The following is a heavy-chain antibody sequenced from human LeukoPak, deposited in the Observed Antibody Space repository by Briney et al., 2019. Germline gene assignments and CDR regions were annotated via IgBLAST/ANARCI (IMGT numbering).Heavy chain of an antibody. CDR1: GFTFSSFA. V-gene: IGHV3-23*01. Sequence: GGSLRLSCAASGFTFSSFAMIWVRQAPGKGLEWVSVIGSDSGGIQYADSVKGRFTISRDNSKKTLFLQMNSLRADDTAVYYCAKQGYCSGGSCYSNSYYFDYWGQGTLVTVSS. CDR2: IGSDSGGI. CDR3: AKQGYCSGGSCYSNSYYFDY. D-gene: IGHD2-15*01. J-gene: IGHJ4*02.